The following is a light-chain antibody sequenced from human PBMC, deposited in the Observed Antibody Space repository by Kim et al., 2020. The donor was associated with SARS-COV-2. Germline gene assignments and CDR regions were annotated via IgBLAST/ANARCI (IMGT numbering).Light chain of an antibody. Sequence: QSALTQPASVSGSPGQSITISCTGTSSDVGTYNLVSWYQHHPGKAPKLMIYEVSKRPSGVSNHFSGSKSGNTASLTISGLQAEDEADYYCCSYAGSSTLVFGGGTQLTVL. V-gene: IGLV2-23*02. J-gene: IGLJ2*01. CDR1: SSDVGTYNL. CDR2: EVS. CDR3: CSYAGSSTLV.